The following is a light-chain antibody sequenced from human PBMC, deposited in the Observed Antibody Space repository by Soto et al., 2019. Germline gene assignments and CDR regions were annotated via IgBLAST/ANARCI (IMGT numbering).Light chain of an antibody. V-gene: IGKV1-5*03. CDR3: QQYKSYST. J-gene: IGKJ1*01. CDR2: KAS. CDR1: QSISSW. Sequence: DIQMTQSPSSLSESAGDIVTITCRASQSISSWLAWHQQKPGKAPKLLIYKASSLESGVPSRFSGSGSGTEFTLTISSLQPDDFATYYCQQYKSYSTFGQGTKVDIK.